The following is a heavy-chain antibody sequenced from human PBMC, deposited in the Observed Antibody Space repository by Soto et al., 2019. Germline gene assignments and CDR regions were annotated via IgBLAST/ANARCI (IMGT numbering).Heavy chain of an antibody. CDR2: IWYDGSNK. CDR1: GFTFSSYG. J-gene: IGHJ6*03. CDR3: ARSGNGGSSWNYYYYYMDV. V-gene: IGHV3-33*01. D-gene: IGHD6-13*01. Sequence: GGSLRLSCAASGFTFSSYGMHWVRQAPGKGLEWVAVIWYDGSNKYYADSVKGRFTISRDNSKNTLYLQMNSLRAEDTAVYYCARSGNGGSSWNYYYYYMDVWGKGTTVTVSS.